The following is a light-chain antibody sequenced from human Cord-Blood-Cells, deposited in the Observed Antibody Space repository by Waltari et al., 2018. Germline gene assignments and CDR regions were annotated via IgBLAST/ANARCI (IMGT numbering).Light chain of an antibody. CDR3: CSYAGSSSV. Sequence: QPALTQPAPVAGSPGQSIPDSCTGTSSDVGSYNLVSWYQQHPGKAPKHMIYEVSKRPSGVSNRFSGSKSGNTASLTISGLQAEDEADYYCCSYAGSSSVFGGGTKLTVL. J-gene: IGLJ2*01. CDR1: SSDVGSYNL. CDR2: EVS. V-gene: IGLV2-23*02.